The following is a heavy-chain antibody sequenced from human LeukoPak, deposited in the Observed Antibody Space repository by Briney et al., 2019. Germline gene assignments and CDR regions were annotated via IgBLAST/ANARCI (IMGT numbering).Heavy chain of an antibody. D-gene: IGHD5-18*01. Sequence: ASMKVSCKASGGTFSSYAISWVRQAPGQGVEWMGKIIASLGIANYAQKFQGRVTITADKSTSTASMELSSLRSEDTAVYYCARAHSYGGYWGQGTLVTVSS. CDR1: GGTFSSYA. CDR2: IIASLGIA. V-gene: IGHV1-69*04. CDR3: ARAHSYGGY. J-gene: IGHJ4*02.